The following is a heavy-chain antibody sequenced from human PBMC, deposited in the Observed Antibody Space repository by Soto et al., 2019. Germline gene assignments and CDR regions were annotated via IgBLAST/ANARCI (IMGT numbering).Heavy chain of an antibody. CDR1: GFTFSNYG. J-gene: IGHJ4*02. CDR2: ISYDGRNK. V-gene: IGHV3-30*18. CDR3: AKEGGPALFDY. D-gene: IGHD3-16*01. Sequence: GGSLRLSCAASGFTFSNYGMHWVRQAPGKGLEWVALISYDGRNKYYADSVKGRFTISRDNSKNTLYLQMNSLRAEDTAVYYCAKEGGPALFDYWGQGALVTVSS.